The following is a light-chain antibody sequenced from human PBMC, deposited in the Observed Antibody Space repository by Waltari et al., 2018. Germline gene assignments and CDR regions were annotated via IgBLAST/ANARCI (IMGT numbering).Light chain of an antibody. CDR2: LNSDGSH. Sequence: QLVLTQSPSASASLGASVKPTCTLSSGHSSHAIAWHQQQPEKGPRSLMRLNSDGSHTKGDGIPDRFSGSSSGAERYLTISSLQSEDEADYYCQTWATGIRVFGGGTKLTVL. CDR1: SGHSSHA. V-gene: IGLV4-69*01. CDR3: QTWATGIRV. J-gene: IGLJ2*01.